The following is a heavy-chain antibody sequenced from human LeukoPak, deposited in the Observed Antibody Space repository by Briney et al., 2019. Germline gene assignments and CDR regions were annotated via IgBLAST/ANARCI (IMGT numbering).Heavy chain of an antibody. CDR3: ARRTASALEGFDI. CDR2: IYDIENT. CDR1: RGSISSPNW. J-gene: IGHJ3*02. V-gene: IGHV4-4*02. D-gene: IGHD6-19*01. Sequence: PSETLSLTCTVSRGSISSPNWWTWVRQPPGKGLEWIGEIYDIENTNYNPSLLSRLTLSVDKSRNQFSLKLTSVTAADTAVYYCARRTASALEGFDIWGQGTMVTVSS.